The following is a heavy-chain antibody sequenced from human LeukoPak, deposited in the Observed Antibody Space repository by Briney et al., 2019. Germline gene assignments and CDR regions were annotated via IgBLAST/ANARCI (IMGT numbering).Heavy chain of an antibody. V-gene: IGHV4-4*07. CDR1: GGSISSYY. D-gene: IGHD3-22*01. Sequence: SETLSLTCTVSGGSISSYYWSWIRQPAGKGLEWIGRIYTSGSTNYNPSLKSRVTMSVDTSKNQFSLRLSSVTAADTAVYYCARDRYYYDSSGYYYFDYWGQGTLVTVSS. CDR2: IYTSGST. J-gene: IGHJ4*02. CDR3: ARDRYYYDSSGYYYFDY.